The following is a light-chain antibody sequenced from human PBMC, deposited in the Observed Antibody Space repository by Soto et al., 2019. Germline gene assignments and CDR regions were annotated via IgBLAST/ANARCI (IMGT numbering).Light chain of an antibody. CDR1: SSDIGAYKS. CDR3: ASYTTGRIRV. J-gene: IGLJ2*01. CDR2: DVS. V-gene: IGLV2-14*03. Sequence: QSALTQPASVSASPGQSITISCTGTSSDIGAYKSVSWYQQHPGEAPQLIIYDVSYRPSGISSRFSGSKSGNTASLTVSGLQADDDADYYCASYTTGRIRVFGGGTKLTVL.